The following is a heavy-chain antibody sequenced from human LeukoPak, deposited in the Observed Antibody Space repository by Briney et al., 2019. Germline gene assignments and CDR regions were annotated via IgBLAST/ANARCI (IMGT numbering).Heavy chain of an antibody. CDR2: INHSGST. CDR1: GESLSGYY. Sequence: SETLSLTCAVYGESLSGYYWSWIRQSPGKGLEWIGEINHSGSTNYNPSLKSRVTISVDTSKNQFFLKVRSLTAADTAVYYCARAPGTVAIDYWGQGTLVTVSS. J-gene: IGHJ4*02. CDR3: ARAPGTVAIDY. V-gene: IGHV4-34*01. D-gene: IGHD5-12*01.